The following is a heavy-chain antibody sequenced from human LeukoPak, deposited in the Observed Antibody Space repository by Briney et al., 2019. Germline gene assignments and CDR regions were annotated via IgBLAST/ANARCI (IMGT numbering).Heavy chain of an antibody. V-gene: IGHV4-4*07. D-gene: IGHD2-2*01. J-gene: IGHJ6*03. CDR2: IYTSGST. CDR3: ARDLGYCSSTSCPPNYYYYYMDV. CDR1: GGSISSYY. Sequence: PSETLSLTCTVSGGSISSYYWSWIRQPAGKGLEWIGRIYTSGSTNYNPSLKSRVTMSVDTSKNQFSLKLSSVTAADTAVYYCARDLGYCSSTSCPPNYYYYYMDVWGKGTTVTVSS.